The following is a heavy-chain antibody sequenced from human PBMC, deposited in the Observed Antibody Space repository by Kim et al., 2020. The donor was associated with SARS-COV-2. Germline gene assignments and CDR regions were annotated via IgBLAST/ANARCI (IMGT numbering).Heavy chain of an antibody. CDR1: GGSISSYY. J-gene: IGHJ5*02. D-gene: IGHD4-17*01. CDR3: ARVPDYGDYYRFDP. V-gene: IGHV4-59*01. Sequence: SETLSLTCTVSGGSISSYYWSWIRQPPGKGLEWIGYIYYSGSTNYNPSLKSRVTISVDTSKNQFSLKLSSVTAADTAVYYCARVPDYGDYYRFDPWGQGTLVTVSS. CDR2: IYYSGST.